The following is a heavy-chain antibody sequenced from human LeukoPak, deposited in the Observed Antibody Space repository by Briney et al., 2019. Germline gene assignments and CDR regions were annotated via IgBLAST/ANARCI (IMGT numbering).Heavy chain of an antibody. Sequence: SETLSLTCTVSGGSISSYYWSWIRQPPGKGLEWIWYIYYSGSTNYNPSLKSRVTISVDTSKNQFSLKLSSVTAADTAAYYCATTLGYCSGGSCVLPYYYYMDVWGKGTTVTVSS. D-gene: IGHD2-15*01. CDR3: ATTLGYCSGGSCVLPYYYYMDV. J-gene: IGHJ6*03. CDR1: GGSISSYY. CDR2: IYYSGST. V-gene: IGHV4-59*01.